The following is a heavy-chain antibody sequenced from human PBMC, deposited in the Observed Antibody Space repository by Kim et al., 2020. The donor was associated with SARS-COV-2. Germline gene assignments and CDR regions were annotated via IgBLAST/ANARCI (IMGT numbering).Heavy chain of an antibody. D-gene: IGHD6-13*01. Sequence: GGSLRLSCAASGFTFDDYAMHWVRQAPGKGLEWVSGISWNSGSIGYADSVKGRFTISRDNAKNSLYLQMNSLRAEDTALYYCAKDIGAAAGSFGMDVWGQGTTVTVSS. CDR1: GFTFDDYA. CDR2: ISWNSGSI. V-gene: IGHV3-9*01. CDR3: AKDIGAAAGSFGMDV. J-gene: IGHJ6*02.